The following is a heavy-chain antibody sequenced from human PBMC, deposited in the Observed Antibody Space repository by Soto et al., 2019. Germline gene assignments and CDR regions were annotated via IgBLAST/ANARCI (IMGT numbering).Heavy chain of an antibody. CDR1: GGSMRSYY. Sequence: PSETLSLTCSVSGGSMRSYYWNWLRQLAGKGLEWIGRIYSRGDTNYNPSVKSRVTMSVDTSKNEFSLRLNSVTAADTAVYYCAGIGEDVYYGMDVWGQGTTVTVSS. J-gene: IGHJ6*02. CDR3: AGIGEDVYYGMDV. CDR2: IYSRGDT. V-gene: IGHV4-4*07. D-gene: IGHD2-21*01.